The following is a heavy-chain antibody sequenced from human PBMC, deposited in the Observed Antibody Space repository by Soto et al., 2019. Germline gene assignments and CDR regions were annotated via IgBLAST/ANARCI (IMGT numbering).Heavy chain of an antibody. CDR1: GFTFSDYY. CDR2: ISSSGSTI. D-gene: IGHD1-1*01. V-gene: IGHV3-11*01. J-gene: IGHJ4*02. Sequence: LSLTCAASGFTFSDYYMSWIRQAPWKGLEWVSYISSSGSTIYYADSVKGRFTISRDNAKNSLYLQMNSLRAEDTAVYYCARRAGIGDFDYWGQGTLVTVSS. CDR3: ARRAGIGDFDY.